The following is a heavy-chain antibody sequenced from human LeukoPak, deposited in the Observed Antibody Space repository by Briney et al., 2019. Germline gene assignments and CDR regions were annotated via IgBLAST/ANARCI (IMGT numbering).Heavy chain of an antibody. CDR2: IYYSGST. J-gene: IGHJ4*02. Sequence: KPSETLSLTCTVSGGSMSYYYWSWIRQSPGKGLEWIGYIYYSGSTDYNPSLKSRVTISIDASKNQFSLKLSSVTAADTAVYYCARGGGVVGATTWNYWGQGSLVTVSS. CDR3: ARGGGVVGATTWNY. V-gene: IGHV4-59*01. D-gene: IGHD1-26*01. CDR1: GGSMSYYY.